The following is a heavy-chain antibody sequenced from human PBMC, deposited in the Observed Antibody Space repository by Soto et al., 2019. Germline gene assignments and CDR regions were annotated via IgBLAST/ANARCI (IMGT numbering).Heavy chain of an antibody. V-gene: IGHV5-51*01. CDR3: ATQSVKHYYDSSGYGTHFDY. CDR1: GYSFTSYW. CDR2: IYPGDSDT. Sequence: GESLKISCKGSGYSFTSYWIGWVRQMPGKGLEWMGIIYPGDSDTRYSPSFQGQVTISADKSISTAYLQWSSLKASDTAMYYCATQSVKHYYDSSGYGTHFDYWGQGTLVTVSS. D-gene: IGHD3-22*01. J-gene: IGHJ4*02.